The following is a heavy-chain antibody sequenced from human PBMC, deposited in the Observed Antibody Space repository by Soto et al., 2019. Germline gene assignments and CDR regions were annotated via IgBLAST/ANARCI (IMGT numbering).Heavy chain of an antibody. CDR2: SNVDGSST. Sequence: EVQLVESGGGLVQPGGSLRLSCAASGFTFTSYGMHWVRQAPGKGLAWVSRSNVDGSSTTYADSVKGRFTISRDNAKNTLYLQMNSLRAEDTAVYYCARGDSNGYYPYWGQGTLVTVSS. CDR1: GFTFTSYG. J-gene: IGHJ4*02. CDR3: ARGDSNGYYPY. D-gene: IGHD3-22*01. V-gene: IGHV3-74*01.